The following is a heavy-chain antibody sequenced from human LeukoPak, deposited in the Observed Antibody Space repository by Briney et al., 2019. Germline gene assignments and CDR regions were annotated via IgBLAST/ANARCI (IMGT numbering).Heavy chain of an antibody. CDR3: SKDLTSDFGGDLDP. V-gene: IGHV3-30*02. Sequence: GGSLRLSCAASGFSVRTNYVGWVRQAPGKGLEWVALISFDGSQKYYADSVKGRFTISRDNSKSTVYLQMNSLRVEDAAVYYCSKDLTSDFGGDLDPWGQGTLVTVSS. J-gene: IGHJ5*02. CDR2: ISFDGSQK. CDR1: GFSVRTNY. D-gene: IGHD3-10*01.